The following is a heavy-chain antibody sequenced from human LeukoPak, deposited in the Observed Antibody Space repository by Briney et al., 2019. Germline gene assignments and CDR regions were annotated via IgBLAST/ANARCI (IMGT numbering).Heavy chain of an antibody. Sequence: GESLKISCKGSGYRFTSYWIGWVRQMPGKGLEWMGIIYPGDSDTRYSPSFQGQVTISADKSISTAYLQWSSLKASDTAMYYCARLNDYGDYVYAFDVWGQGTVVTVSS. J-gene: IGHJ3*01. CDR1: GYRFTSYW. CDR2: IYPGDSDT. CDR3: ARLNDYGDYVYAFDV. V-gene: IGHV5-51*01. D-gene: IGHD4-17*01.